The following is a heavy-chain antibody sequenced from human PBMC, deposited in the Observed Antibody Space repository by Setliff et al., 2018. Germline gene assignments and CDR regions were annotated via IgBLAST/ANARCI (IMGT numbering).Heavy chain of an antibody. Sequence: ASVKVSCKASGYTFGAHYIHWVRQAPGQGFEWMGWSNPNTVETDYAPRFRGRVTMTRDTSISTAYMELSRLRSDDTAVYSCARVRLFKDTAMVPYYMDVWGKGTTVTVS. CDR1: GYTFGAHY. D-gene: IGHD5-18*01. J-gene: IGHJ6*03. CDR3: ARVRLFKDTAMVPYYMDV. V-gene: IGHV1-2*02. CDR2: SNPNTVET.